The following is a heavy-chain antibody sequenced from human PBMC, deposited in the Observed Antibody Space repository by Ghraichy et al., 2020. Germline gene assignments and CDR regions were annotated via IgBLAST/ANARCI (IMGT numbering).Heavy chain of an antibody. J-gene: IGHJ3*02. V-gene: IGHV4-34*01. CDR3: ARGFYDSSGRRAFDI. CDR1: GGSFSGYY. Sequence: PETLSLTCAVYGGSFSGYYWSWIRQPPGKGLEWIGEINHSGSTNYNPSLKSRVTISVDTSKNQFSLKLSSVTAADTAVYYCARGFYDSSGRRAFDIWGQGTMVTVSS. D-gene: IGHD3-22*01. CDR2: INHSGST.